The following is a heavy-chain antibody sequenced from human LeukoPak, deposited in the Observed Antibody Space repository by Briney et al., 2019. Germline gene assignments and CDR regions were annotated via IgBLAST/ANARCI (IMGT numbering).Heavy chain of an antibody. V-gene: IGHV4-39*07. Sequence: SETLSLTCTVSGGSISSSSYYWGWIRQPPGKGLEWIGSIYYSGSTYYNPSLKSRVTISVDTSKNQFSLKLSSVTAADTAVYYCARDRGYSSGWYGFDYYYYYMDVWGKGTTVTVSS. CDR3: ARDRGYSSGWYGFDYYYYYMDV. D-gene: IGHD6-19*01. J-gene: IGHJ6*03. CDR1: GGSISSSSYY. CDR2: IYYSGST.